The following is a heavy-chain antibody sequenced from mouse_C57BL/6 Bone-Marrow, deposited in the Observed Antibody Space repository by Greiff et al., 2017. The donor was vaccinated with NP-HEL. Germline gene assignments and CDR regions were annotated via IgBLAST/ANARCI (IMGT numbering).Heavy chain of an antibody. CDR1: GYTFTSYW. J-gene: IGHJ2*01. CDR2: IVPSDSYT. CDR3: ARWRRYGSGHGDY. D-gene: IGHD1-1*01. V-gene: IGHV1-69*01. Sequence: QVQLQQPGAELVMPGASVKLSCKASGYTFTSYWMHWVKQRPGQGLEWIGEIVPSDSYTNYNQKFKGKSTLTVDKSSSTDYMQLSSLTTEDSAVYYCARWRRYGSGHGDYWGQGTTLTVSS.